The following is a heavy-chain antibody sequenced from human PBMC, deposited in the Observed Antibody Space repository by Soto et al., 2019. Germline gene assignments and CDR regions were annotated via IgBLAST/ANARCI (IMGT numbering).Heavy chain of an antibody. Sequence: QVHLVESGGGVVQPGGSLRPSCAASGFTINRNDMYWVRQAPGKGLEWVAVMSFDGNHQHYADSVKGRFTISRDNSKNTLSLEMNSLRRDDTAVYYCASCERFPRVGVDYYALDVWGQGTTVIVSS. CDR1: GFTINRND. D-gene: IGHD3-3*01. V-gene: IGHV3-30*03. CDR3: ASCERFPRVGVDYYALDV. J-gene: IGHJ6*02. CDR2: MSFDGNHQ.